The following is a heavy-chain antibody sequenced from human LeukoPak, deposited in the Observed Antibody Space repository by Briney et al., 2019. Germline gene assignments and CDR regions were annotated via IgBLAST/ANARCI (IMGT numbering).Heavy chain of an antibody. J-gene: IGHJ4*02. CDR2: IYTSGST. Sequence: PSETLSLTCTVSGGSISSGSYYWSWIRQPAGKGLEWIGRIYTSGSTNYNPSPKSRVTISVDTSKNQFSLKLSSVTAADTAVYYCAGGDSGYSSGWYRFDYWGQGTLVTVSS. CDR1: GGSISSGSYY. D-gene: IGHD6-19*01. CDR3: AGGDSGYSSGWYRFDY. V-gene: IGHV4-61*02.